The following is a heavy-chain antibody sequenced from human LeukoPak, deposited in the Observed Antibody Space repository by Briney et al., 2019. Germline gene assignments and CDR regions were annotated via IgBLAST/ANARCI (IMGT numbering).Heavy chain of an antibody. CDR1: GGSISSGGYY. Sequence: PSETLSLTCTVSGGSISSGGYYWSWIRQHPGKGLEWIGYIYYSGSTYYNPSLKSRVTISVDTSKNQFSLKLSSVTAADTAVYYCAVYYYDSSGYYPNLDYWGQGTLVTVSS. CDR3: AVYYYDSSGYYPNLDY. J-gene: IGHJ4*02. D-gene: IGHD3-22*01. CDR2: IYYSGST. V-gene: IGHV4-31*03.